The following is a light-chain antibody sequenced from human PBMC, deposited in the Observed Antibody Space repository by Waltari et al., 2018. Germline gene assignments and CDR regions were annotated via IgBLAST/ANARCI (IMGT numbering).Light chain of an antibody. J-gene: IGLJ1*01. Sequence: QSALTQPPSASGSPGQSVTISCTGTSSDVGGYTYVSWYQQHPGKAPKLMIYEVTKRPSGVPNRFSGSKSGNTASLTVSGLQTEDEADCYCSSYSDTSIDVFGTGTKVTVL. CDR3: SSYSDTSIDV. CDR2: EVT. V-gene: IGLV2-8*01. CDR1: SSDVGGYTY.